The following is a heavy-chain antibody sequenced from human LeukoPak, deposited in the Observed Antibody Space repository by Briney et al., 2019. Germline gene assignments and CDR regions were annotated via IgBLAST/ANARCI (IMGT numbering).Heavy chain of an antibody. V-gene: IGHV4-4*07. Sequence: SETLSLTCSVSSGSISNFHWSWIRQPAGKGLEWIGRIFTSGSTNYNPSLKSRVTMSVDTSKNQFSLKMSSVTAADTAVYYCARDFRNSGSYPDAFDIWGQGTMVTVSS. CDR3: ARDFRNSGSYPDAFDI. J-gene: IGHJ3*02. D-gene: IGHD1-26*01. CDR1: SGSISNFH. CDR2: IFTSGST.